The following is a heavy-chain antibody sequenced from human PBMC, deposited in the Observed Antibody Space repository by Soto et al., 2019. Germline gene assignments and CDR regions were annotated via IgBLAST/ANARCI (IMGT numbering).Heavy chain of an antibody. J-gene: IGHJ4*02. V-gene: IGHV3-30-3*01. CDR1: GFTLSTYA. CDR2: VSHDGGSN. Sequence: QVQLVESGGGVVQPGRSLRLSCAASGFTLSTYAMHWVRQVPGKGLEWVAVVSHDGGSNYYADSVEGRFTISRDNSQNTLYLQMNSLRPGDTAVYYCARGLYGSGSYYFDYWGQGTLVSVSS. D-gene: IGHD3-10*01. CDR3: ARGLYGSGSYYFDY.